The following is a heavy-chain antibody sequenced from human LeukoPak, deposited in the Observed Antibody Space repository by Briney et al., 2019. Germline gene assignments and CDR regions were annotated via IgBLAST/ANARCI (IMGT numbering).Heavy chain of an antibody. CDR1: GYTFTGYY. J-gene: IGHJ6*03. CDR2: MSPNSGNT. Sequence: GASVKVSCKASGYTFTGYYIHWVRQATGQGLEWMGWMSPNSGNTGYAQKFQGRVTMTRNTSISTAYMELSSLRSEDTAVYYCARGSSGYSYGYPYYYYMDVWGKGTTVTISS. V-gene: IGHV1-8*02. D-gene: IGHD5-18*01. CDR3: ARGSSGYSYGYPYYYYMDV.